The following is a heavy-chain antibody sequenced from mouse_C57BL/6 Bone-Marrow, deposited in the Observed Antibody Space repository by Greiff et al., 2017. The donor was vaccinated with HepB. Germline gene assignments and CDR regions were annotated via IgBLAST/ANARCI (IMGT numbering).Heavy chain of an antibody. D-gene: IGHD4-1*01. CDR3: VRPDWYAMDY. Sequence: EVHLVESGGGLVQPKGSLKLSCAASGFSFNTYAMNWVRQAPGKGLEWVARIRSKSNNYATYYADSVKDRFTISRDDSESMLYLQMNNLKTEDTAMYYCVRPDWYAMDYWGQGTSVTVSS. J-gene: IGHJ4*01. CDR1: GFSFNTYA. CDR2: IRSKSNNYAT. V-gene: IGHV10-1*01.